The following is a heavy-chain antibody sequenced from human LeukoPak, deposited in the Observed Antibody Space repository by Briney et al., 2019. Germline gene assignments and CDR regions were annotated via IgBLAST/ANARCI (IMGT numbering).Heavy chain of an antibody. CDR2: ISYEEKK. D-gene: IGHD6-6*01. CDR1: GFPFGDYS. J-gene: IGHJ4*02. CDR3: ARQTPYSGSSVDF. Sequence: GGSLRLSCAASGFPFGDYSMHWVRQAPGKGLEWVTLISYEEKKYYADSVRGRFTISRDNSRNTMSLRMSSLRPDDTAVYYCARQTPYSGSSVDFWGQGTLVTVSS. V-gene: IGHV3-30*15.